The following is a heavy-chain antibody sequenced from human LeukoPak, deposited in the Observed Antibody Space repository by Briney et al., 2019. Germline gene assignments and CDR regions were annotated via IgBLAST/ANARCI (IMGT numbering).Heavy chain of an antibody. Sequence: PGGSLRLSCAASGFAFSGYWMHWVRHAPGKGRVWLSRINGDGYSISYADSVKGRFTISRDNAKNSLYLQMNSLRAEDTAVYYCARQPAYRGYMDVWGKGTTVTVSS. CDR1: GFAFSGYW. D-gene: IGHD1-26*01. CDR3: ARQPAYRGYMDV. V-gene: IGHV3-74*01. CDR2: INGDGYSI. J-gene: IGHJ6*03.